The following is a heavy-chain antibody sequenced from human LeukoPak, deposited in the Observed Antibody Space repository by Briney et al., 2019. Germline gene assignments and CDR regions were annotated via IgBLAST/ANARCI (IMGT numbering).Heavy chain of an antibody. CDR1: GGTFSSYA. D-gene: IGHD3-9*01. CDR3: ARNVYDILTGYYLPDAFDI. J-gene: IGHJ3*02. V-gene: IGHV1-69*13. CDR2: IIPIFGTA. Sequence: SVKVSCKASGGTFSSYAISWVRQAPGQGLEWMGGIIPIFGTANYAQKFQGGVTITADESTSTAYMELSSLRSEDTAVYYCARNVYDILTGYYLPDAFDIWGQGTMVTVSS.